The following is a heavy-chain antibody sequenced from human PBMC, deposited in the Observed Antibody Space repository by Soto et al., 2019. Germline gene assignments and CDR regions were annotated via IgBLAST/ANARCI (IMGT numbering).Heavy chain of an antibody. CDR3: AKGRYSSPMGYYYGMDV. V-gene: IGHV1-69*01. J-gene: IGHJ6*02. CDR1: RVTFSKFI. Sequence: QVQLEQSGGEVKKPGSSVKVSCKASRVTFSKFIVTWVRQAPGLGLEWVGGIIPIFGTANYAQKFQGRVTITADESTSTSYMEVNNLRSEDTAVYYCAKGRYSSPMGYYYGMDVWGQGTTVTVSS. D-gene: IGHD6-19*01. CDR2: IIPIFGTA.